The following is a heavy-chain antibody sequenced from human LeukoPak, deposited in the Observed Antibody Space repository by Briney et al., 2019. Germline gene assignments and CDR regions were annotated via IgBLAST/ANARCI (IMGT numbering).Heavy chain of an antibody. CDR1: GGSISSGSYY. J-gene: IGHJ1*01. V-gene: IGHV4-61*02. CDR3: ARSNGYNPLYFQH. CDR2: IYTSGST. Sequence: PSETLSLTCSVSGGSISSGSYYWSWIRQPAGKGMEWIWRIYTSGSTNYNPSLKSRVTISVDTSKNQFSLKLSSVTAADTAVYYCARSNGYNPLYFQHWGQGTLVTVSS. D-gene: IGHD5-24*01.